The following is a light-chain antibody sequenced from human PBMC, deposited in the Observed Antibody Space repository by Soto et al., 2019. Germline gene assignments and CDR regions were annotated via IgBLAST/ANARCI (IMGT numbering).Light chain of an antibody. CDR1: QSISSW. J-gene: IGKJ1*01. CDR3: QQYNAYPWT. Sequence: DIQMTQSPSTLSASVGDRVTITCRASQSISSWLAWYQQKPGEAPKLLMYDASSLDSGVPSRFSGSGSGTEFTLTISSLQPDDFATYYCQQYNAYPWTFGQGTKVEIK. CDR2: DAS. V-gene: IGKV1-5*01.